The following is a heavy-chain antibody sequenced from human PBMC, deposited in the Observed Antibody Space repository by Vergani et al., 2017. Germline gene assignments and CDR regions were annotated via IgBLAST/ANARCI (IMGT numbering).Heavy chain of an antibody. D-gene: IGHD6-25*01. V-gene: IGHV4-31*11. CDR1: GGSISSGDHC. Sequence: QVQLQESGPGVVKPSQTLSLTCAVSGGSISSGDHCWTRIRQRPGKGLEWSGYIFYSGTTYDNPSIRSRLTVSVDTSQNQFTLKLRSVTAADTAVYYCARVDTQVPATSHFYYMDVWGKGTTVIVSS. J-gene: IGHJ6*03. CDR2: IFYSGTT. CDR3: ARVDTQVPATSHFYYMDV.